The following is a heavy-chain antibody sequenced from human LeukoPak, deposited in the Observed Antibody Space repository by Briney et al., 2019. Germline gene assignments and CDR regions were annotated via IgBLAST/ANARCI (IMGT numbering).Heavy chain of an antibody. Sequence: SVKVSCKASGGTFSSYAISWVRQAPGQGLEWMGGIIPIFGTANYAQKFQGRVAITADESTSTAYMELSSLRSEDTAVYYCASSAATPPGNIVVVPAAMNNWFDPWGQGTLVTVSS. CDR2: IIPIFGTA. J-gene: IGHJ5*02. D-gene: IGHD2-2*01. CDR1: GGTFSSYA. CDR3: ASSAATPPGNIVVVPAAMNNWFDP. V-gene: IGHV1-69*13.